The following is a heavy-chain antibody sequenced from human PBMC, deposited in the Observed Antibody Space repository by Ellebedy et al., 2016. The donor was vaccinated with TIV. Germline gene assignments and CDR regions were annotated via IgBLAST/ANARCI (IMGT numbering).Heavy chain of an antibody. V-gene: IGHV1-3*01. J-gene: IGHJ3*02. D-gene: IGHD4-17*01. CDR1: GYTFTSYA. Sequence: ASVKVSCKASGYTFTSYAIHWGRQAPGQRLEWMGWMNAGNGNTKYSQKFQGRVTMTRDTSTSTVYMELSSLRSEDTAVYYCASDANDYDDAFDIWGQGTMVTVSS. CDR2: MNAGNGNT. CDR3: ASDANDYDDAFDI.